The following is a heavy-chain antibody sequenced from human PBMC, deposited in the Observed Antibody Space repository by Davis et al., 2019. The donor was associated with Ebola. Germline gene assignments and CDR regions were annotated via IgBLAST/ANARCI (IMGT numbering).Heavy chain of an antibody. V-gene: IGHV4-59*08. CDR1: GGSISSYY. J-gene: IGHJ4*02. Sequence: PGGSLRLSCTVSGGSISSYYWSWIRQPPGKGLEWIGYIYYSGSTNYNPSLKSRVTISVDTSKNQFSLKLSSVTAADTTVYYCATHEAVAGPIDYWGQGTLVTVSS. CDR2: IYYSGST. CDR3: ATHEAVAGPIDY. D-gene: IGHD6-19*01.